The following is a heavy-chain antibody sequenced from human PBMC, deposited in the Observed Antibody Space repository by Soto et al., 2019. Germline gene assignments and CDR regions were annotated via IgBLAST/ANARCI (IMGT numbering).Heavy chain of an antibody. CDR3: AKRGLGYCSTTSCRGRWFDP. Sequence: GGSLRLSCAASGFTFSNYAMSWVRQAPGKGLEWVSAISGSGDSTYYADSVKGRFTISRDNSKNTLYLQMNSLRAEDTAVYYCAKRGLGYCSTTSCRGRWFDPWGQGTLVTVSS. CDR2: ISGSGDST. J-gene: IGHJ5*02. CDR1: GFTFSNYA. D-gene: IGHD2-2*01. V-gene: IGHV3-23*01.